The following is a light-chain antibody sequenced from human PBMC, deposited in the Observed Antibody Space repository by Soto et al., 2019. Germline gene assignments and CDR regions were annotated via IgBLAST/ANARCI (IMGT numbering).Light chain of an antibody. CDR1: SSDIGARNY. CDR2: EVS. V-gene: IGLV2-14*01. J-gene: IGLJ2*01. CDR3: CSYTPTTTK. Sequence: QSALTQPASVSGSPGQSITISCTGTSSDIGARNYVSWYQQHPGKAPKVLIYEVSNRPSGVSDRFSGSKSGNTASLTISGLQAEDEADYYCCSYTPTTTKFGGGTKLTVL.